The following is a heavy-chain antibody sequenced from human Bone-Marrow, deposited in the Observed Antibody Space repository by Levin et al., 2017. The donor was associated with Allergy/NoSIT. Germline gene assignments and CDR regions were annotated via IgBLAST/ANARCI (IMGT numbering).Heavy chain of an antibody. CDR2: ISSSSSYI. CDR3: ARIPRVGAHHYFDY. D-gene: IGHD1-26*01. J-gene: IGHJ4*02. V-gene: IGHV3-21*01. Sequence: GGSLRLSCAASGFTFSSYSMNWVRQAPGKGLEWVSSISSSSSYIYYADSVKGRFTISRDNAKNSLYLQMNSLRAEDTAVYYCARIPRVGAHHYFDYWGQGTLVTVSS. CDR1: GFTFSSYS.